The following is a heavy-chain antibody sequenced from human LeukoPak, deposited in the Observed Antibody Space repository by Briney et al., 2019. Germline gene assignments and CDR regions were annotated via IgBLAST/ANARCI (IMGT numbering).Heavy chain of an antibody. J-gene: IGHJ4*02. Sequence: GGSLRLSCAASGFTFSSNAMTWVRQAPGKGLEWVSAIHGSDDNTHYADSMKGRFTISRDNSKNTLYLQMNSLRAEDTAVYYCAKPARTDYADYWGQGTLVTVSS. CDR3: AKPARTDYADY. CDR2: IHGSDDNT. V-gene: IGHV3-23*01. D-gene: IGHD1-14*01. CDR1: GFTFSSNA.